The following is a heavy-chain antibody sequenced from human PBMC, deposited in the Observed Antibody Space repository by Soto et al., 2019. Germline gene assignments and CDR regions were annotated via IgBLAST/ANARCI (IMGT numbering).Heavy chain of an antibody. CDR3: ARSLDIGLVPAAMQVGWFDP. CDR2: IYHSGGT. J-gene: IGHJ5*02. Sequence: QLQLQESGSRLVKPSQTLSLTCAVSGGSISSGGYSWSWIRQPPGKGLEWIGYIYHSGGTYYNPSLKSRVTISVDRSKNQFSLKLSSVTAADTAVYYCARSLDIGLVPAAMQVGWFDPWGQGTLVTVSS. CDR1: GGSISSGGYS. D-gene: IGHD2-2*03. V-gene: IGHV4-30-2*01.